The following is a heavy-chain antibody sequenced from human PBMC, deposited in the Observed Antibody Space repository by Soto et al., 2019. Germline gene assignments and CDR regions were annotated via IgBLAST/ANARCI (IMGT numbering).Heavy chain of an antibody. CDR2: INPNGGST. D-gene: IGHD1-1*01. V-gene: IGHV1-46*01. J-gene: IGHJ5*02. Sequence: GASVKVSGKASGYTFTSYYMPWVRQAPGQGLEWMGIINPNGGSTSNAQKFQGRVTMTRDTSTSTVYMELSSLRSEDTAVYYCARDLEATSFRWFDPWGQGTLVTVSS. CDR1: GYTFTSYY. CDR3: ARDLEATSFRWFDP.